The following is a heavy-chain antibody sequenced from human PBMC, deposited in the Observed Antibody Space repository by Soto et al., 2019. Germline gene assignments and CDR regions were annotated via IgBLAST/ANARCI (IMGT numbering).Heavy chain of an antibody. CDR2: IYYSGST. Sequence: PSETLSLTCTVSGGSISSGDYYWSWIRQPPGKGLEWIGYIYYSGSTYYNPSLKSRVTTSVDTSKNQFSLKLSSVTAADTAVYYCARLTIFGVVPTYGMDVWGQGTTVTVS. V-gene: IGHV4-30-4*01. J-gene: IGHJ6*02. CDR3: ARLTIFGVVPTYGMDV. D-gene: IGHD3-3*01. CDR1: GGSISSGDYY.